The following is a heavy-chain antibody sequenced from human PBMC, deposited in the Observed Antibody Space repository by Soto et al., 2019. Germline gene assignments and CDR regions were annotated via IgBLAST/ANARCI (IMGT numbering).Heavy chain of an antibody. J-gene: IGHJ4*02. CDR2: ISFDGANK. CDR1: GFTFSSYG. D-gene: IGHD6-19*01. Sequence: QVQLVESGGGVVQPGRSLRLSCGASGFTFSSYGMHWVRQAPGGGLEWVAVISFDGANKYYAESVKGRFIISRDNSNHTLFLQMSSLRTEDTAVYYCLKEYRPSSSGAWFPKNSDDWGQGTLITVSA. CDR3: LKEYRPSSSGAWFPKNSDD. V-gene: IGHV3-30*18.